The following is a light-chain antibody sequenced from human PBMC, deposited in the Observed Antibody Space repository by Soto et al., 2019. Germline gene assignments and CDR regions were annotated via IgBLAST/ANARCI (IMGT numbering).Light chain of an antibody. V-gene: IGLV2-14*01. J-gene: IGLJ1*01. CDR2: DVS. CDR1: SSDVGGYNY. CDR3: SSYTSSSTLFYV. Sequence: QSVLTQPASVSGSPGQSITISCTGTSSDVGGYNYVSWYQQHPGKAHKLMIYDVSNRPSGVSNRFSGSKSGNTASLTISGFQAEDEADYYCSSYTSSSTLFYVFGTGTKVTVL.